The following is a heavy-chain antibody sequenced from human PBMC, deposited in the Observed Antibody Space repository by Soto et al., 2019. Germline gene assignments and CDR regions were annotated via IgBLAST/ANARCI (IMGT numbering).Heavy chain of an antibody. CDR1: GGTFSSYA. V-gene: IGHV1-69*06. Sequence: SVKVSCKASGGTFSSYAISWVRQAPGQGLEWMGGIIPIFGTANYAQKFQGRVTITADKSTSTAYMELSSLRSEDTAVYYCARGSGWYGGYYYGMDVWGQGTTVTVSS. J-gene: IGHJ6*02. CDR2: IIPIFGTA. D-gene: IGHD6-19*01. CDR3: ARGSGWYGGYYYGMDV.